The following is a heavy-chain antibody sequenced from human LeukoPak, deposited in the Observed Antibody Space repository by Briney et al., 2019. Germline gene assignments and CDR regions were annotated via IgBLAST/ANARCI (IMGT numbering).Heavy chain of an antibody. V-gene: IGHV3-23*01. CDR3: AKALGEVAGTLDY. D-gene: IGHD6-19*01. Sequence: GGSLRLSCAASGFTFSSYALSWVRQAPGKGLQWVSTIRAGGGNTYYADSVKGRSTVSRDSSKNTLYLQMSSLGAEDTAVYYCAKALGEVAGTLDYWGQGTPVTVSS. CDR2: IRAGGGNT. CDR1: GFTFSSYA. J-gene: IGHJ4*02.